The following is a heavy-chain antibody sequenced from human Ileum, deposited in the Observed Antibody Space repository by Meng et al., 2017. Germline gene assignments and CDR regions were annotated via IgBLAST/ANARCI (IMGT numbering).Heavy chain of an antibody. CDR1: GFPFSDYE. CDR3: ARDKGSVWSDEESGFDY. Sequence: GESLKISCAASGFPFSDYEMNWVRQAPGKGLEWLAYINTGCKPIVYADSVKGRFTIYRDNAQKSLYLQIHCLTAEDTAVYYCARDKGSVWSDEESGFDYWGQGTLVTVSS. D-gene: IGHD3-16*01. V-gene: IGHV3-48*03. CDR2: INTGCKPI. J-gene: IGHJ4*02.